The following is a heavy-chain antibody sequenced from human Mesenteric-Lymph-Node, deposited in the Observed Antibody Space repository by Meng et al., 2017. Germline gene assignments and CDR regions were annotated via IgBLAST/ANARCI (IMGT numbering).Heavy chain of an antibody. CDR3: AGEPRTYSRQLSPVD. V-gene: IGHV7-4-1*02. CDR1: GYTFTSFG. D-gene: IGHD4-23*01. Sequence: QVQLVQSGSELKKPGASVKISCKASGYTFTSFGINWVRQAPGQGLEWMGWINTNTGNPTYAQGLSGRFVFSSDTSVTTAYLQISSLKAEDTAVYYCAGEPRTYSRQLSPVDWGQGTLVTVSS. CDR2: INTNTGNP. J-gene: IGHJ4*02.